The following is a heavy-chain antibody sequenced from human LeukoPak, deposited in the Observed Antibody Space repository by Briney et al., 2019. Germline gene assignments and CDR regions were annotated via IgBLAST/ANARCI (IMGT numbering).Heavy chain of an antibody. Sequence: GGSLRLSCAASGFTFSSYAMHWVRQAPGKGLEWVTFIRFDGSYEDYADSVKGRFTISRDNSKNTLYLQMNSLRAEDTAVYYCAKDVCSSTSCYFDYWGQGTLVTVSS. CDR2: IRFDGSYE. V-gene: IGHV3-30*02. J-gene: IGHJ4*02. D-gene: IGHD2-2*01. CDR1: GFTFSSYA. CDR3: AKDVCSSTSCYFDY.